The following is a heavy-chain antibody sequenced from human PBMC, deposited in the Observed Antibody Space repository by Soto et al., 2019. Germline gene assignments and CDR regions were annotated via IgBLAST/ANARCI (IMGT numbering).Heavy chain of an antibody. V-gene: IGHV1-18*01. CDR2: INTNTGNP. Sequence: ASVKVSCKASGYTFTSYAMNWVRQAPGQGLEWMGWINTNTGNPTYAQGRVTMTTDTSTSTAYMELRSLRSDDTAVYYCARDPLPPYQLGAFDIWGQGTMVTVSS. J-gene: IGHJ3*02. CDR1: GYTFTSYA. CDR3: ARDPLPPYQLGAFDI. D-gene: IGHD1-1*01.